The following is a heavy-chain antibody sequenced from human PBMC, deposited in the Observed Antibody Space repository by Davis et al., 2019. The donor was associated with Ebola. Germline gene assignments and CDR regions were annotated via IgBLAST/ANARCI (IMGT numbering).Heavy chain of an antibody. V-gene: IGHV3-21*01. Sequence: PGGSLRLSCAASGFTFSSYSMNWVRQAPGKGLEWVSSISSSSSYIYYADSVRGRFTISRDNAKNSLYLQMNSLRDEDTAVYYCARARLPYCTNGNCYHFDYWGQGTLVTVSS. CDR3: ARARLPYCTNGNCYHFDY. D-gene: IGHD2-8*01. J-gene: IGHJ4*02. CDR2: ISSSSSYI. CDR1: GFTFSSYS.